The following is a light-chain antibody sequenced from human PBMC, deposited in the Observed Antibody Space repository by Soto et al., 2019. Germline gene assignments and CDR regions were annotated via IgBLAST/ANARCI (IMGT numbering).Light chain of an antibody. J-gene: IGKJ4*01. CDR3: QQYGRAAGRAAVT. V-gene: IGKV3-20*01. CDR1: ESVNSNY. CDR2: SAS. Sequence: ENVLTQSPGTLSLSPGERATLSCRASESVNSNYFAWYQQRPGQAPRLLIYSASSRQSGIPDRFSGSGSGTDFTLTISSLEPEDFAMYYCQQYGRAAGRAAVTFGGGTRVEIK.